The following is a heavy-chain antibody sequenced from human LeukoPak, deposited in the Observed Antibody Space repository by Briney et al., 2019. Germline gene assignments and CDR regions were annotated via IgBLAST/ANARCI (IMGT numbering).Heavy chain of an antibody. CDR1: GFTFSSYW. D-gene: IGHD2-21*02. Sequence: GGSLRLSCAASGFTFSSYWMSWVRQAPGKGLEWVANIKQDGSEKYYVDSVKGRFTISRDNAKNSLYLQMNSLRAEDTAVYYCVRRPLVTASWRSISTYYFDYWGQGTLVTVSS. CDR3: VRRPLVTASWRSISTYYFDY. CDR2: IKQDGSEK. J-gene: IGHJ4*02. V-gene: IGHV3-7*01.